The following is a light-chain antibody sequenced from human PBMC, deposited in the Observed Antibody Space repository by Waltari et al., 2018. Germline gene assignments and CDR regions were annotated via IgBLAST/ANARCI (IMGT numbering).Light chain of an antibody. Sequence: QSALTQPASVSGSPGPSITISCPGTSSDVGFSHYVSWYQHHPGNAPKLMVYEVTNRPSGVSNRFSGSKSGNTASLTISGLQAEDEADYYCNSYTTARNLDYVFGTGTKVTVL. J-gene: IGLJ1*01. CDR2: EVT. V-gene: IGLV2-14*01. CDR1: SSDVGFSHY. CDR3: NSYTTARNLDYV.